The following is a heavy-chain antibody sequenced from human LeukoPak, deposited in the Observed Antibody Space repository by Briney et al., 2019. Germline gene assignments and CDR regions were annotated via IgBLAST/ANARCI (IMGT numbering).Heavy chain of an antibody. CDR2: IYHSGST. V-gene: IGHV4-38-2*02. Sequence: PSGTLSLTCTVSGGSISSYYWGWIRQPPGKGLEWIGSIYHSGSTYYNPSLKSRVTISVDTSKNQFSLKLSSVTAADTAVYYCARAIVVVVAAISAFDIWGQGTMVTVSS. J-gene: IGHJ3*02. D-gene: IGHD2-15*01. CDR3: ARAIVVVVAAISAFDI. CDR1: GGSISSYY.